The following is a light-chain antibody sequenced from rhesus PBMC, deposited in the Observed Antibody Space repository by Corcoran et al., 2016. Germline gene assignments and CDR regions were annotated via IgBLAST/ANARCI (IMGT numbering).Light chain of an antibody. CDR2: EVS. CDR3: CSDAGSYTFYV. Sequence: QAALTQPRSVSGSPGQSVTISCTGTSSDIGAYNFVSWYQMHPGSAPKLMIYEVSKRPSGVSDRFSGSKSGNTASLTISGLQAEDEADYYCCSDAGSYTFYVFGVGTRLTVL. CDR1: SSDIGAYNF. J-gene: IGLJ1*01. V-gene: IGLV2-32*01.